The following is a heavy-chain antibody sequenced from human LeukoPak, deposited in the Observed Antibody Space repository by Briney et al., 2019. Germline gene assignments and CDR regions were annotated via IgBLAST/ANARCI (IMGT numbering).Heavy chain of an antibody. CDR2: IDLDESAT. Sequence: GGSLRLSCAASGFTFSNYWMSWVRQAPGKGLEWVANIDLDESATYYVDSVKGRFTISRDNAKSSLYLQMSSLRAEDTAVYYCARNPAKVVPAVYWGQGTLVTVSS. CDR1: GFTFSNYW. J-gene: IGHJ4*02. D-gene: IGHD2-2*01. V-gene: IGHV3-7*01. CDR3: ARNPAKVVPAVY.